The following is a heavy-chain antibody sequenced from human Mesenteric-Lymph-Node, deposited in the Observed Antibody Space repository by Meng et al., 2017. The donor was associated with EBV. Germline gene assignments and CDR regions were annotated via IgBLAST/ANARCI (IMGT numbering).Heavy chain of an antibody. CDR3: ARVDGDGYCSGGSCYSLDY. CDR2: ISSSSSYI. J-gene: IGHJ4*02. D-gene: IGHD2-15*01. CDR1: GCTFSSYS. V-gene: IGHV3-21*01. Sequence: EVQLVESGGGVVMPGGSLRRPCAAPGCTFSSYSMNWVRQAPGKGLEWVSSISSSSSYIYYADSVKGRFTISRDNAKNSLYLQMNSLRAEDTAVYYCARVDGDGYCSGGSCYSLDYWGQGTLVTVS.